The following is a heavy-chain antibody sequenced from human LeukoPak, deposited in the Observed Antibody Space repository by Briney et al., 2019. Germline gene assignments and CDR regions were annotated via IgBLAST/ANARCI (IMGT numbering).Heavy chain of an antibody. CDR2: IFTSGIT. CDR3: AREISGSYYNPLGYMDV. D-gene: IGHD3-10*01. V-gene: IGHV4-4*07. J-gene: IGHJ6*03. Sequence: PSETLSVTCTVSGGSINLYYWNWIRQPGGKGLEWIGRIFTSGITNYNPSLKSRVTMSVDTSKSQFSLALSSVTAADTAVYYCAREISGSYYNPLGYMDVWGKGTTVTVAS. CDR1: GGSINLYY.